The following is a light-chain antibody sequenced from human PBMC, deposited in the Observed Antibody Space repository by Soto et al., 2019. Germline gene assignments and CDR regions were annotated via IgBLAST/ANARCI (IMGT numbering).Light chain of an antibody. J-gene: IGKJ5*01. V-gene: IGKV1-33*01. CDR2: DAS. CDR1: QDISNY. Sequence: DIQMTQSPSSLSASVGDRVSITWQASQDISNYLNWYQQKPGKAPKLLIYDASNLETGVPSRFSGSGSGTDFTFTISSLQPEDIATYYCQQYDNLAITFGQGTRLEI. CDR3: QQYDNLAIT.